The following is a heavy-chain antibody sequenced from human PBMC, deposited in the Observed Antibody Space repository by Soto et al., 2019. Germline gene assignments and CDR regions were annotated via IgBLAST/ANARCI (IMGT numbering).Heavy chain of an antibody. CDR1: GFTFSDYD. CDR3: ARDGTNYYGSSGYHHFDY. V-gene: IGHV3-48*03. CDR2: FSSSGSSI. Sequence: PGGPLRLSCAASGFTFSDYDMNWVRQAPGKGLEWVSYFSSSGSSIYYADSVKGRFTISRDNAKNSLYLQLNSLRVEDTAVYYCARDGTNYYGSSGYHHFDYWGQGTLVTVSS. D-gene: IGHD3-22*01. J-gene: IGHJ4*02.